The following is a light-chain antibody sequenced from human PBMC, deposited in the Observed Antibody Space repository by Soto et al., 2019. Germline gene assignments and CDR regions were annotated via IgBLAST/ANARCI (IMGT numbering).Light chain of an antibody. CDR1: SSDVGGYNY. J-gene: IGLJ1*01. V-gene: IGLV2-14*01. CDR2: EVS. CDR3: SSYTSSIPYV. Sequence: QSALTQPASVSGSPVQAITISCTGTSSDVGGYNYVSWYQHHPGKAPKLMIYEVSYRPSGVSNRFSGSKSGNTASLTISGLQAEDEADYYCSSYTSSIPYVFGTGTKLTVL.